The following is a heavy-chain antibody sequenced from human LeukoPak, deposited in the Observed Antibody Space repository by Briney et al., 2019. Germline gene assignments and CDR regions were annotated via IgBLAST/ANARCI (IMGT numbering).Heavy chain of an antibody. J-gene: IGHJ4*02. V-gene: IGHV4-34*01. Sequence: PSETLSLTCAVYGGSFSGYYWSWIRQPPGKGLEWIGEINHSGSTNYNPSLKSRVTISVDTSKNQFSLKLSSVTAADTAVYYCARVPYYYDSSGYYYLFDYWGQGTLVTVSP. CDR2: INHSGST. D-gene: IGHD3-22*01. CDR3: ARVPYYYDSSGYYYLFDY. CDR1: GGSFSGYY.